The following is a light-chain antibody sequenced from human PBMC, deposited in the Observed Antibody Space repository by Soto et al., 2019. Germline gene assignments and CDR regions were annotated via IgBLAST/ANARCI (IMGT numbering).Light chain of an antibody. CDR3: QQYSSTPPT. CDR2: WAS. Sequence: DIVMTQSPDSLAVSLGERATINCKSSQSVLYNSNNKNCLAWYQQKPGQPPILLISWASTRESGVPDRFSGSGSGTDFTLTISSLQAEDVAVYYCQQYSSTPPTFGQGTKVEIK. J-gene: IGKJ1*01. CDR1: QSVLYNSNNKNC. V-gene: IGKV4-1*01.